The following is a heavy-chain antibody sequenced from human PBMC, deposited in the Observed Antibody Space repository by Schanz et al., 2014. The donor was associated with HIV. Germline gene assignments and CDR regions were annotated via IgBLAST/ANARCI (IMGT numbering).Heavy chain of an antibody. J-gene: IGHJ4*02. CDR1: GFTFNNYA. CDR2: ISESGGRS. V-gene: IGHV3-23*01. CDR3: GTYNYGSGHDY. D-gene: IGHD3-10*01. Sequence: EVQLLDSGGGLVQPGGSLRLSCVASGFTFNNYAMTWVRQAPGKGLEWVSSISESGGRSYYADSVNGRFTISRDNSKNTLFLQINGLRAEDTAIYHCGTYNYGSGHDYWGQGTLVTVSS.